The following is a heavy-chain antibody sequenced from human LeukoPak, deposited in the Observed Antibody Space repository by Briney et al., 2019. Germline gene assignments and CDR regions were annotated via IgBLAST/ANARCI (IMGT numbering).Heavy chain of an antibody. CDR1: GFTLNTFT. V-gene: IGHV3-21*01. J-gene: IGHJ3*02. D-gene: IGHD2-2*01. Sequence: GGSLRLSCAASGFTLNTFTINWVRQAPGQGLEWISSISSSSSYIYYADSVRGRFTISRDNAKNSLNLQMNSLRADDTAVYYCARDCSSDTCYGNVFDIWGQGTMVIVSS. CDR2: ISSSSSYI. CDR3: ARDCSSDTCYGNVFDI.